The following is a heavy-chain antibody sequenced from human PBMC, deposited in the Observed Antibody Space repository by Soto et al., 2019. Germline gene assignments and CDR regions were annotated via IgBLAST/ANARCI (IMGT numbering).Heavy chain of an antibody. V-gene: IGHV3-53*01. CDR2: INRSFST. CDR1: GFNVTNTY. Sequence: GGSLRLSCAVSGFNVTNTYMSWFRQAPGKGLEWVSAINRSFSTFYADSVKGRFTVSRDDSKNTVSLQMNSLRAEDTAVYYCARDRSESSWDDSFDIWGQGSMVTGS. J-gene: IGHJ3*02. CDR3: ARDRSESSWDDSFDI. D-gene: IGHD1-26*01.